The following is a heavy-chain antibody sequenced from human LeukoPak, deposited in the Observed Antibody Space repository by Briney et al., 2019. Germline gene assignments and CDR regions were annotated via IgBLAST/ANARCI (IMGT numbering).Heavy chain of an antibody. V-gene: IGHV3-74*01. CDR1: GFTFSDYW. CDR2: IHRDGSST. D-gene: IGHD5-18*01. J-gene: IGHJ5*01. CDR3: ARGTEGYTYGEFDS. Sequence: GGSLRLSCAASGFTFSDYWMHWVRQAPGRGLVWVSRIHRDGSSTTYADSVKGRFTISRDNAKNTLYLQMNSLRAEDTAMYYCARGTEGYTYGEFDSWGQGTLVTVSS.